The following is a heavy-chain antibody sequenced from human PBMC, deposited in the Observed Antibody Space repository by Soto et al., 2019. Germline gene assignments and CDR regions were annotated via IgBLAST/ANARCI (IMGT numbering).Heavy chain of an antibody. CDR1: GGSINNGDYF. Sequence: PSETLSLTCTVSGGSINNGDYFWGWIRQPPGKGLEWIGSVYHSGTTNYNPSLKSRVTISVDTSKNQFSLNLRSVTAADTAVYYCAKAVVGDPRHPDFDSWGQGTRVTVSS. D-gene: IGHD2-15*01. CDR2: VYHSGTT. J-gene: IGHJ4*02. CDR3: AKAVVGDPRHPDFDS. V-gene: IGHV4-39*01.